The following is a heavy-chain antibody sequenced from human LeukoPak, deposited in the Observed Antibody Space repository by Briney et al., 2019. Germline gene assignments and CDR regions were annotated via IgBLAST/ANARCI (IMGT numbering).Heavy chain of an antibody. CDR3: ARVEESMAVAGTFFDY. CDR1: AGSISSYY. V-gene: IGHV4-59*01. D-gene: IGHD6-19*01. J-gene: IGHJ4*02. Sequence: SETLSLTCTVSAGSISSYYWSWIRQPPGKGLEWIGYIYYSGSTNYNPSLKSRVTISVDTSKKQFSLKLNSVTAADTAVYYCARVEESMAVAGTFFDYWGQGTLVTVSS. CDR2: IYYSGST.